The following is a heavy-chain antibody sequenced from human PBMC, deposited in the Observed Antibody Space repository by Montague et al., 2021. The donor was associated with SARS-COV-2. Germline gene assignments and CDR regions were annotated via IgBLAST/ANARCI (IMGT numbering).Heavy chain of an antibody. J-gene: IGHJ4*02. CDR2: IYYSGST. D-gene: IGHD6-19*01. V-gene: IGHV4-39*01. CDR1: GGSISSSSYY. CDR3: ARGVVGGCYATTPENDY. Sequence: SETLSLTCTVSGGSISSSSYYWGWIRQPPGKGLEWIGSIYYSGSTYYNPSLKSRVTISVDTSKNQFSLKLSSVTAADTAVYYCARGVVGGCYATTPENDYWGQGTLVTVSA.